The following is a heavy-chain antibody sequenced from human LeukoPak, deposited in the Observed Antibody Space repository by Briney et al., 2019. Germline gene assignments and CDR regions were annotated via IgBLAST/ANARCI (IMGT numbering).Heavy chain of an antibody. CDR2: ISTYNGNT. Sequence: ASVKVSCKASGYTFTSYGIIWVRQAPGQGLEWMGWISTYNGNTNYAQKLQGRVTMTTDTSTTTAYMELRSLRSDDTAVYYCARDPRIIAAAGTGAFDLWGQGTMVTVSS. J-gene: IGHJ3*01. V-gene: IGHV1-18*01. D-gene: IGHD6-13*01. CDR3: ARDPRIIAAAGTGAFDL. CDR1: GYTFTSYG.